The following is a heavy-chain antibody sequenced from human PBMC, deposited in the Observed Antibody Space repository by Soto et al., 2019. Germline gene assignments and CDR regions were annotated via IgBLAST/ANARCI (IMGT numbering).Heavy chain of an antibody. CDR2: INPSGGST. CDR3: ARALYDTDSLPVGAKPRCYDMDV. CDR1: KYKFTNYC. Sequence: QVQLVQSGVEVKKPGASVKVSCKASKYKFTNYCVHWVRLAPGQELEWMGIINPSGGSTSYARRFRGRVTMTRDTSTSNVYMELSSLRSEDTAVYYCARALYDTDSLPVGAKPRCYDMDVWGLGTTVTVSS. V-gene: IGHV1-46*01. D-gene: IGHD3-22*01. J-gene: IGHJ6*02.